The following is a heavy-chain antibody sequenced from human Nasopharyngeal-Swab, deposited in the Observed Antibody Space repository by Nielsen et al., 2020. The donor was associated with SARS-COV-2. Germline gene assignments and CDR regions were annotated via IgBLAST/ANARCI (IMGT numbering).Heavy chain of an antibody. D-gene: IGHD3-3*01. Sequence: GESLKISCAASGFTFSSYSMNWVRQAPGKGLEWVSSISSSSSYIYYADSVKGRFTISRDNAKNSLYLQMNSLRAEDTAVYYCARALAHDFWSGYFWVDDAFDIWGQGTMVTVSS. CDR2: ISSSSSYI. CDR1: GFTFSSYS. J-gene: IGHJ3*02. CDR3: ARALAHDFWSGYFWVDDAFDI. V-gene: IGHV3-21*01.